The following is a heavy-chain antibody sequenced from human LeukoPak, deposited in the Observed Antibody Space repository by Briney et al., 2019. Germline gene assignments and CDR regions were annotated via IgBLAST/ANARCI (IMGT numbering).Heavy chain of an antibody. CDR1: EFTFSSYG. CDR3: ARDGMIVSNGNWFDP. D-gene: IGHD3-22*01. Sequence: PGGSLRLSCAGSEFTFSSYGMQWVRQAPGKGLEWVAVIWYDGSNKYYADSVKGRFTISRDNSKNTLYLQMNSLRAEDTAVYYCARDGMIVSNGNWFDPWGQGTLVTVSS. CDR2: IWYDGSNK. V-gene: IGHV3-33*01. J-gene: IGHJ5*02.